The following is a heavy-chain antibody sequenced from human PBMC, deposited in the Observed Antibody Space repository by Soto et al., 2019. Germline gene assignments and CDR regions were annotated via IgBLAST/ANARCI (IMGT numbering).Heavy chain of an antibody. Sequence: SETLSLTCTVSGDSISSASYFWGWIRQPPGKGLEWIGSVYFVGNSYYNPSLKSRVSISVDTSKNQFSLKLSFVTAADTAVYYCARYWAVAGTFDYWGQGTLVTVSS. D-gene: IGHD6-19*01. CDR2: VYFVGNS. V-gene: IGHV4-39*07. CDR1: GDSISSASYF. J-gene: IGHJ4*02. CDR3: ARYWAVAGTFDY.